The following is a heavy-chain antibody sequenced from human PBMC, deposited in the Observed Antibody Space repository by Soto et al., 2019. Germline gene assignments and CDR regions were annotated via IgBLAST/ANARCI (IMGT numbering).Heavy chain of an antibody. D-gene: IGHD2-15*01. CDR1: GFTFSAHA. CDR2: ISGDGDST. CDR3: AKDRLRAVVVVGGTFAS. Sequence: EVQLLESGGGLVPPGGSLRVTCETSGFTFSAHAMGCVRQAPGKRLEWVSAISGDGDSTSYADSVKGRMTISRDNSKNTLDLYMRSLTTDDTAIYCGAKDRLRAVVVVGGTFASWGQGARVSVSS. J-gene: IGHJ4*02. V-gene: IGHV3-23*01.